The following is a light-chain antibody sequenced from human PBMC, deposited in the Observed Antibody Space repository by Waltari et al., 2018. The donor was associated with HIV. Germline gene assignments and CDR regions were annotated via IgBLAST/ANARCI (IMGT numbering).Light chain of an antibody. Sequence: QSALTQPASVSGSPGQSITISCTGTSSDVGGYNYVSWYQQHPGKAPKLKIYEVSNRPSGVSNRFSGSKSGNTASLTISGLQAKDEADYYCSSYTSSSTLVFGGGTELTVL. CDR1: SSDVGGYNY. J-gene: IGLJ2*01. V-gene: IGLV2-14*01. CDR3: SSYTSSSTLV. CDR2: EVS.